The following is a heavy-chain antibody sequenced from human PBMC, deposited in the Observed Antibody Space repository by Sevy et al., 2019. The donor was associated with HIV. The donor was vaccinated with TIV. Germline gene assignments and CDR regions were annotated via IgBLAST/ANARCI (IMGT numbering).Heavy chain of an antibody. CDR2: IRYDGSNK. CDR1: GFTFNSYW. Sequence: GGSLRLSCAASGFTFNSYWMNWVRQAPGKGLEWVAFIRYDGSNKYYADSVKGRFTISRDNSKNTLYLQMNSLRAEDTAVYYCAKDQVYSYGSGSYFYYYYYGMDVWGQGTTVTVSS. V-gene: IGHV3-30*02. J-gene: IGHJ6*02. D-gene: IGHD3-10*01. CDR3: AKDQVYSYGSGSYFYYYYYGMDV.